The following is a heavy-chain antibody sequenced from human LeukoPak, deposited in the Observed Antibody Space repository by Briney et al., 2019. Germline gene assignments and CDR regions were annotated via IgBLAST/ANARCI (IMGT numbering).Heavy chain of an antibody. D-gene: IGHD6-13*01. V-gene: IGHV4-39*01. J-gene: IGHJ4*02. Sequence: PSETLSLTCTVSSGSISSSSYYWGWIRQPPGKGLEWIGTFYYSGNTYYNPSLKSRVTISVDTSKNQFSPRLGSVTAADTAVYYCARHLLAAAVAAFDYWGQGTLVTVSS. CDR2: FYYSGNT. CDR3: ARHLLAAAVAAFDY. CDR1: SGSISSSSYY.